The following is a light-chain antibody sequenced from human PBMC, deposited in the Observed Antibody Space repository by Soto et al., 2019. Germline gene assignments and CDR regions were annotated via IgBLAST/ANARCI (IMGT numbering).Light chain of an antibody. J-gene: IGKJ2*01. CDR1: QSLLHSNGYNY. CDR3: MQALQTPYT. Sequence: DIVMTQSPLSLPVTPGEPASISCRSSQSLLHSNGYNYLDWYLQKPGQSPQLLIYLGSNRASGVPHSLSGSGSGTDFTLKVSRVEAEDVGVYYCMQALQTPYTFGQATKLETK. CDR2: LGS. V-gene: IGKV2-28*01.